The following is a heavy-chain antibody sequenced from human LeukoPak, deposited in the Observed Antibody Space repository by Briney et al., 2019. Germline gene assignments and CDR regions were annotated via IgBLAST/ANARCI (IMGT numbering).Heavy chain of an antibody. J-gene: IGHJ3*02. CDR2: ISAYNGNT. CDR1: GYTFTIYG. D-gene: IGHD2-15*01. V-gene: IGHV1-18*01. CDR3: ARGLYCSGGSCYGEEAFDI. Sequence: ASVKVSCKASGYTFTIYGISWVRQAPGQGLEWMGWISAYNGNTNYAQKLQGRVTMTTDTSTSTAYMELRSLRSDDTAVYYCARGLYCSGGSCYGEEAFDIWGQGTMVTVSS.